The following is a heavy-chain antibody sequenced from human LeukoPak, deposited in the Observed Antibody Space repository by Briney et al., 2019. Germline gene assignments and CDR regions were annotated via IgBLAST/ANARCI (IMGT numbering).Heavy chain of an antibody. D-gene: IGHD2-2*01. V-gene: IGHV3-23*01. CDR1: GFTFSSYA. CDR3: ARGGRGYCSSTSCYGNWFDP. CDR2: ISGSGGST. J-gene: IGHJ5*02. Sequence: GGSLRLSCAASGFTFSSYAMSWVRQAPGKGLEWVSAISGSGGSTYYADSAKGRFTISRDNSKNTLYLQMNSLRSEDTAVYYCARGGRGYCSSTSCYGNWFDPWGQGTLVTVSS.